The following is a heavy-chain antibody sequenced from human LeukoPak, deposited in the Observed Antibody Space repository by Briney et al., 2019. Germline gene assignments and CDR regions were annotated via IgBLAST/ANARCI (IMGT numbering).Heavy chain of an antibody. J-gene: IGHJ4*02. CDR1: GYTFTGYY. D-gene: IGHD2-15*01. CDR2: INPNSGGT. Sequence: ASVKVSCKASGYTFTGYYMHWVRQAPGQGLEWMGWINPNSGGTNYAQKFQGRVTMTRDTSISTAYMELSRLRSDDTAVYYCAGPSYCIGDGCLYFFDYWGQGTLVTVSS. CDR3: AGPSYCIGDGCLYFFDY. V-gene: IGHV1-2*02.